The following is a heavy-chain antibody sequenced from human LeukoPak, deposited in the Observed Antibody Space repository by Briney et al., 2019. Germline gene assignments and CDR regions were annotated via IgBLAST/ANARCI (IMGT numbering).Heavy chain of an antibody. V-gene: IGHV3-23*01. J-gene: IGHJ4*02. Sequence: GGSLRLPSAASGFTFSSYAMTWVRQAAGKGLEWVSSISASDTSTYYADSVKGRFTISRDNSNNTLYLQMNSPRAEDTAVYYCAKNSGFFDYWGPGNLVTVSS. CDR2: ISASDTST. CDR1: GFTFSSYA. CDR3: AKNSGFFDY. D-gene: IGHD5-12*01.